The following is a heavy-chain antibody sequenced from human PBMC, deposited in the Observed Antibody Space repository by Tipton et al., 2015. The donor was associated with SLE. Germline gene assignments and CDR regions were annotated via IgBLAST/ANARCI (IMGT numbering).Heavy chain of an antibody. D-gene: IGHD6-13*01. CDR1: GGPISSSSYY. V-gene: IGHV4-39*02. CDR2: IYYSGST. J-gene: IGHJ6*02. Sequence: LRLSCSASGGPISSSSYYWGWIRQPPGKGLEWSGTIYYSGSTYYNPSLKSRLTISVDTSKNQFSLKLSSVTAADTAVYYCAREGRGAAAGMDVWGQGTTVTVSS. CDR3: AREGRGAAAGMDV.